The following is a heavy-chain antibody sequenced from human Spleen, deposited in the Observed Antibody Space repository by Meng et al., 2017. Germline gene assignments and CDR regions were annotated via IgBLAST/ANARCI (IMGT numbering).Heavy chain of an antibody. CDR2: INHSGST. CDR1: GGSFSDYY. Sequence: QWQLQQWGAGLLKPSETLFLTCVVSGGSFSDYYWSWIRQPPGKGLEWIGEINHSGSTNYNPSLESRATISVDTSQNNLSLKLSSVTAADSAVYYCARGPTTMAHDFDYWGQGTLVTVSS. D-gene: IGHD4-11*01. V-gene: IGHV4-34*01. J-gene: IGHJ4*02. CDR3: ARGPTTMAHDFDY.